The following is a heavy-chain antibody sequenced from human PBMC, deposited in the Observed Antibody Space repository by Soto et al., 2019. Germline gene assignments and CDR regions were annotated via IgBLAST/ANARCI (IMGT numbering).Heavy chain of an antibody. J-gene: IGHJ6*04. CDR1: GFSVSTKY. CDR2: IQSGGST. D-gene: IGHD2-15*01. Sequence: EVQLVESGGGLVQPGGSLRLSCAASGFSVSTKYMSWGRQAPGQGLEWLSLIQSGGSTYYAESVKGRFTIYRDNSENTLFLQMNRLRVEDSAVYDCTREDVECSGVSCYVVPLDVWGTGTTVTGSA. V-gene: IGHV3-66*01. CDR3: TREDVECSGVSCYVVPLDV.